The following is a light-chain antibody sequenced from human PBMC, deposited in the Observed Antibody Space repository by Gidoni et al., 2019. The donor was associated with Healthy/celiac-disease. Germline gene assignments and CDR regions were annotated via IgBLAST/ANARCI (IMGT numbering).Light chain of an antibody. CDR2: QDT. J-gene: IGLJ2*01. CDR1: KLGDKY. Sequence: SYELTQPPSVSVSPGQTASITCPGDKLGDKYACWYHQRPGQSPVLVLYQDTKRPSVIPERFSGSNSGNTATLTIGGTQAMDEADYYSQAWDSSTLVFGGGTKLTVL. V-gene: IGLV3-1*01. CDR3: QAWDSSTLV.